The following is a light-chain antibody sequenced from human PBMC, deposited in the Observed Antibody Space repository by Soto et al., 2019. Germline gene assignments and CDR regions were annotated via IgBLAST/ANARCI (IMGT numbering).Light chain of an antibody. CDR1: QSVSSSY. CDR2: GAS. CDR3: QQYGRSLWT. Sequence: EIVLTQSPGTLSLSPGDRATLSCRASQSVSSSYLAWYQQKPGQAPGLLIYGASSRATGIPDRFSGSGSGTDFTLTISRLEPEDFAVYYCQQYGRSLWTFGQGTKVDIK. J-gene: IGKJ1*01. V-gene: IGKV3-20*01.